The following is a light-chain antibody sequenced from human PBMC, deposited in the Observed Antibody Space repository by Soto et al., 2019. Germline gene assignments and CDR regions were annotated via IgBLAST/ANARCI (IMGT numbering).Light chain of an antibody. Sequence: DIQMTQSPSTLSTSVGDRVTITCRASQSISNWLAWYQQKPGKAPKLLIYKASTLESGVPSRFSGRGSGTEFTLTISSLQPDDFATYYCQQYKSYASSFGQGTKLEIK. V-gene: IGKV1-5*03. J-gene: IGKJ2*03. CDR1: QSISNW. CDR3: QQYKSYASS. CDR2: KAS.